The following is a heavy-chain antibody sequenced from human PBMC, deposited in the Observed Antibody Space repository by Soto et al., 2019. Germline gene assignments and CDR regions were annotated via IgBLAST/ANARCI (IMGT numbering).Heavy chain of an antibody. Sequence: VKVSCKAYGGTFRTSGINWVRQAPGQGLEWMGGIIPILGTADYAQNFQGTITITRYTSASTAFMELSSLRSEDAAVYYCARVLVGATPVDYWGQGTLVTVSS. D-gene: IGHD1-26*01. CDR3: ARVLVGATPVDY. CDR1: GGTFRTSG. J-gene: IGHJ4*02. CDR2: IIPILGTA. V-gene: IGHV1-69*10.